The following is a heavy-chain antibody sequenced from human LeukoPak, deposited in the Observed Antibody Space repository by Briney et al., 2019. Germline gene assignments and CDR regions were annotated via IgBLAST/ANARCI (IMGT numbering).Heavy chain of an antibody. CDR2: ISYSSSTI. CDR1: GFTFSSYG. V-gene: IGHV3-48*01. D-gene: IGHD2-15*01. Sequence: GGSLRLSCAASGFTFSSYGMNWVRQAPGKGLEWVSYISYSSSTIYYADSVKGRFTISRGNAKNSLYLQMNSLRAEDTAVYYCARVNRMVPGYCSGGTCPGDYWGQGTLVTVSS. CDR3: ARVNRMVPGYCSGGTCPGDY. J-gene: IGHJ4*02.